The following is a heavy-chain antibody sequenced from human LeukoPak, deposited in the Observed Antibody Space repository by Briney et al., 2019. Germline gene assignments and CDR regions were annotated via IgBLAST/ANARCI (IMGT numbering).Heavy chain of an antibody. CDR2: ISSSGSTI. D-gene: IGHD5/OR15-5a*01. Sequence: GGSLRLSCAASGFTFSDYYMSWIRQAPGKGLEWVSYISSSGSTIYYADSVKGRFTISRDNFKDTLSLQMNGLRAEDTAVYFCARGSVNPSDYWGQGTLVTVSS. V-gene: IGHV3-11*01. J-gene: IGHJ4*02. CDR1: GFTFSDYY. CDR3: ARGSVNPSDY.